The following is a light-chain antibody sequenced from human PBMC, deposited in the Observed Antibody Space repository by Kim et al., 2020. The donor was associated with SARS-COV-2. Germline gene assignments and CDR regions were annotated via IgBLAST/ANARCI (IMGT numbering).Light chain of an antibody. CDR1: KLGDKY. J-gene: IGLJ1*01. Sequence: SYELTQPPSVSVSPGQTASITCSGDKLGDKYACWYQQKPGQSPVLVIYQDSKRPSGIPERFSGSNSGNTATLTISGTHAMDEADYYCQAWDSSTRYVFGTGTKVTVL. CDR3: QAWDSSTRYV. V-gene: IGLV3-1*01. CDR2: QDS.